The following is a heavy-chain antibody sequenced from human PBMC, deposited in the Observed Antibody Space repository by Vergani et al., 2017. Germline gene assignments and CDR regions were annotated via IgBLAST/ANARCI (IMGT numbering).Heavy chain of an antibody. CDR3: AREWFDFRSPFDP. CDR2: ISGSGSIT. D-gene: IGHD3-10*01. V-gene: IGHV3-11*04. J-gene: IGHJ5*02. CDR1: GFTFSDYY. Sequence: QVQLVESGGGLVKPGGSLRLSCAASGFTFSDYYMSWVRQAPGLGVEWISYISGSGSITHYADSVKGRFSISRYNAKNTLYLQMNSLRAEDTALYYCAREWFDFRSPFDPWGQGTLVTVSS.